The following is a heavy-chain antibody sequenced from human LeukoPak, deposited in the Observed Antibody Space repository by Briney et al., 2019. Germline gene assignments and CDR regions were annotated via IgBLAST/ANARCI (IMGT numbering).Heavy chain of an antibody. V-gene: IGHV3-23*01. D-gene: IGHD2-8*01. CDR1: GFTFGSYA. J-gene: IGHJ4*02. CDR2: ITGSGGSP. CDR3: AKNGLIMMGDY. Sequence: GGSLRLSCAASGFTFGSYAMSWVRQAPGKGLEWVSAITGSGGSPYYADSVKGRFTISRDSSKNTLYLQMNSLRAEDTAIYFCAKNGLIMMGDYWGQGTLVTVSS.